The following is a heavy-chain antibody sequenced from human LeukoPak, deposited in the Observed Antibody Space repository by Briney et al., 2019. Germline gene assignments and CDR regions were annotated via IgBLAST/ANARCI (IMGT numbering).Heavy chain of an antibody. CDR1: GFSFNNFA. CDR2: ISPGSTRS. CDR3: AELGITMIGGV. J-gene: IGHJ6*04. D-gene: IGHD3-10*02. V-gene: IGHV3-23*01. Sequence: GGSLRLSCAASGFSFNNFAMSWVRQAPGKGLEWVSAISPGSTRSYYAASVKGRFTISRDNAKNSLSLQMNSLRAEDTAVYYCAELGITMIGGVWGKGTTVTISS.